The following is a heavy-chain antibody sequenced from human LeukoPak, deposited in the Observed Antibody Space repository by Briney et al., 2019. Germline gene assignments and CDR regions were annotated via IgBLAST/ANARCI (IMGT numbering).Heavy chain of an antibody. CDR2: IYSTGST. CDR3: ARTKSQSGSYRYYFDS. J-gene: IGHJ4*02. Sequence: APETLSLTCALAGGSVGIGGHFWSWIRQPPGKGLEWIGYIYSTGSTNYNPSLKSRITMAVDTSKNQCSLKLSSVIAADTAVYYCARTKSQSGSYRYYFDSWGQGTLVTVSS. V-gene: IGHV4-61*08. CDR1: GGSVGIGGHF. D-gene: IGHD1-26*01.